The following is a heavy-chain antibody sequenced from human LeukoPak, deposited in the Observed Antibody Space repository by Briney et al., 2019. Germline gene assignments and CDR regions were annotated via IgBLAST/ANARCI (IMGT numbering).Heavy chain of an antibody. CDR1: GYSFTTYW. J-gene: IGHJ4*02. V-gene: IGHV5-51*01. CDR2: IYPGDSDT. D-gene: IGHD2-2*01. CDR3: ARRQGCSSTSCPPDS. Sequence: GESLKISCRGSGYSFTTYWIGWVRQMPGKGLEWMGIIYPGDSDTRYSPSFQGQVTMSADKSINTAYLQWSSLKTSDTAMYYCARRQGCSSTSCPPDSWGQGTLVTVSS.